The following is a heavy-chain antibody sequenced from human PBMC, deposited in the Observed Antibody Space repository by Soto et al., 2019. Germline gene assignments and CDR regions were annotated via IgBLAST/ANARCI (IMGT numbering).Heavy chain of an antibody. CDR2: IIPIFGTA. Sequence: SVKVSCKASGGTFSSYAISWVRQAPGQGLEWMGGIIPIFGTANYAQKFQGRVTITADESTSTAYMELSSLRSEDTAVYYCAREGEDSSSWYRSGGWFDPWGQGTLVTLSS. J-gene: IGHJ5*02. V-gene: IGHV1-69*13. CDR1: GGTFSSYA. CDR3: AREGEDSSSWYRSGGWFDP. D-gene: IGHD6-13*01.